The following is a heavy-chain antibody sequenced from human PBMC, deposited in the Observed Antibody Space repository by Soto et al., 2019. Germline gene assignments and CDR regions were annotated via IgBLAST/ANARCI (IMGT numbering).Heavy chain of an antibody. J-gene: IGHJ5*02. Sequence: SETLSLTCDVSGGSIETDNWWTWVRQSPGKGLEWIGEIYHSGSALYNPSLNNRLTISIDKSKKQFSLTLTAVTAADTAVYYCARVYQYQLTTNNWFDPWGQGTRVTVSS. V-gene: IGHV4-4*02. CDR1: GGSIETDNW. CDR2: IYHSGSA. D-gene: IGHD6-6*01. CDR3: ARVYQYQLTTNNWFDP.